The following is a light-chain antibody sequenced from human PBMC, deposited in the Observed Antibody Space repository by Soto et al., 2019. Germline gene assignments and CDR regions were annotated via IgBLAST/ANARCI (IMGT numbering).Light chain of an antibody. CDR2: AVS. V-gene: IGLV2-14*03. CDR1: SSDVGGYNY. CDR3: SSFASSDTLV. J-gene: IGLJ2*01. Sequence: QSALTQPASVSGSPGQSITISCTGSSSDVGGYNYVSWYQQHPGKAPKLMIYAVSYRPSGVSSRFSGSKSGNTASLTISGLQAEDDGDYYCSSFASSDTLVFGGGTKLTVL.